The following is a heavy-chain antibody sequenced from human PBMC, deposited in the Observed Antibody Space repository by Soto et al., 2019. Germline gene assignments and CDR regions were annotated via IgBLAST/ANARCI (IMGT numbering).Heavy chain of an antibody. Sequence: SVKLSCKASGGSFSSYAISWVRQAPEQGLEWMGGIIPIFGTANYAQKFQGRVTITADESTSTAYMELSSLRSEDTAVYYCATIVVVPATDYYYYGMDVWGQGTTVTVSS. CDR2: IIPIFGTA. J-gene: IGHJ6*02. CDR3: ATIVVVPATDYYYYGMDV. D-gene: IGHD2-2*01. V-gene: IGHV1-69*13. CDR1: GGSFSSYA.